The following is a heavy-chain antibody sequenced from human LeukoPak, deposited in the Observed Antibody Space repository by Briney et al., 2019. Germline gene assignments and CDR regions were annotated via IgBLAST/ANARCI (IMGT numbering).Heavy chain of an antibody. D-gene: IGHD1-26*01. V-gene: IGHV4-4*02. J-gene: IGHJ5*02. CDR3: ARVNGSYSDWFDP. CDR1: GGSISSSNW. CDR2: IYHSGST. Sequence: PSETLSLTCAVSGGSISSSNWWSWVRQPPGKGLEWIGEIYHSGSTNYNPSLKSRVTISVDTSKNQFSLKLSSVTAADTAVYYCARVNGSYSDWFDPWGQGTLVTVS.